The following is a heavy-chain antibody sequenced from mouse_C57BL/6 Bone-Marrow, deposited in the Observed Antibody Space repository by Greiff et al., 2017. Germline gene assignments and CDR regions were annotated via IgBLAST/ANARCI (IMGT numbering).Heavy chain of an antibody. V-gene: IGHV1-7*01. CDR2: MNPSSGYT. CDR1: GYTFTSYW. J-gene: IGHJ3*01. Sequence: QVQLQQSGAELAKPGASVKLSCKASGYTFTSYWLRWVKQRHGQGLEWIGYMNPSSGYTKYNQKFKAKATLTVNKSSSTAYMQLSSLTSEDSAVDYCARDPGWFAYWGQGTLVTVSA. CDR3: ARDPGWFAY.